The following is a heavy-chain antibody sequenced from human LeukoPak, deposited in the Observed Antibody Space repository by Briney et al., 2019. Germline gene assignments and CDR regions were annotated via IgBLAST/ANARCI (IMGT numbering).Heavy chain of an antibody. CDR3: ARLDGDYRDFDY. CDR1: GTTFSNSA. Sequence: QPGGSLRLSCVPSGTTFSNSALNWVRQAPGKGLEWVSTISKSGDETYYADSVKGLFTISRDNSKNTLYLQMGSLRAEDMAVYYCARLDGDYRDFDYWGQGTLVTVSS. V-gene: IGHV3-23*01. D-gene: IGHD4-17*01. J-gene: IGHJ4*02. CDR2: ISKSGDET.